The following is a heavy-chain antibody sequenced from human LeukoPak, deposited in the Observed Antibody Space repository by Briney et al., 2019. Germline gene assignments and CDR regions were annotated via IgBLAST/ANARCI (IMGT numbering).Heavy chain of an antibody. V-gene: IGHV3-53*01. D-gene: IGHD3-22*01. CDR1: GFTVSSNY. CDR3: AREVRYYYDSSGYYSEYFDY. J-gene: IGHJ4*02. CDR2: IYSGGST. Sequence: PGGSLRLSCAASGFTVSSNYMCWVRQAPGKGLEWVSVIYSGGSTYYADSVKGRFTISRDNSKNTLYLQMNSLRAEDTAVYYCAREVRYYYDSSGYYSEYFDYWGQGTLVTVSS.